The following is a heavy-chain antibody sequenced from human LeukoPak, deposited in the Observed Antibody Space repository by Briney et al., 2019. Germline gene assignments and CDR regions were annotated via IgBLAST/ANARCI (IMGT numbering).Heavy chain of an antibody. CDR3: ASTLDYWYFDL. D-gene: IGHD1-1*01. J-gene: IGHJ2*01. V-gene: IGHV3-7*01. CDR2: IKQDGNEK. CDR1: GLTISNYW. Sequence: GGSLRLSCTASGLTISNYWMSWVRQAPGKGLEWVANIKQDGNEKYYVDSVKGRFTISRDNAKNSLYLQMNSLRVEDTAVYYCASTLDYWYFDLWGRGTLVTVSS.